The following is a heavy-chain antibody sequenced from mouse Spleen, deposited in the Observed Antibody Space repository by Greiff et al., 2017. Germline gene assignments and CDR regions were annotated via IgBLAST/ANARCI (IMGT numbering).Heavy chain of an antibody. D-gene: IGHD1-1*01. J-gene: IGHJ2*01. CDR1: GYTFTNYW. V-gene: IGHV1-63*02. CDR2: IYPGGGYT. Sequence: VQLQQSGAELVRPGTSVKISCKASGYTFTNYWLGWVKQRPGHGLEWIGDIYPGGGYTNYNEKFKGKATLTADTSSSTAYMQLSSLTSEDSAVYFCARRDLGGSSYAVYFDYWGQGTTLTVSS. CDR3: ARRDLGGSSYAVYFDY.